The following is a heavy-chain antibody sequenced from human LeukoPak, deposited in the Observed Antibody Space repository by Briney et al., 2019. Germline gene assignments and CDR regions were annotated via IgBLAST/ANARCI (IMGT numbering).Heavy chain of an antibody. V-gene: IGHV1-8*01. CDR2: MNPNSGNT. J-gene: IGHJ4*02. CDR1: GYTFTRYD. CDR3: ARARYGSGSLNDY. D-gene: IGHD3-10*01. Sequence: ASVKASCKASGYTFTRYDINWVRQATGQGLAWMGWMNPNSGNTGYAQKFQGRVTMTRNTSISTAYMELSSLRSEDTAVYYCARARYGSGSLNDYWGQGTLVTVSS.